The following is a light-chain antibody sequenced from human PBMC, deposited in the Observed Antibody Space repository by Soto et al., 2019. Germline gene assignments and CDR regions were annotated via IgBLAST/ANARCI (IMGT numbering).Light chain of an antibody. CDR2: YTS. CDR3: HHGRT. J-gene: IGKJ5*01. Sequence: EVVLTQSPATLSVSPGERATLSCRASQSIFLAWYQHKPGQAPRLVIDYTSNRATGIPARFSGSGSGTDFTLTITHLEPEDFAVYYCHHGRTFGQGTRVEIK. CDR1: QSIF. V-gene: IGKV3-11*01.